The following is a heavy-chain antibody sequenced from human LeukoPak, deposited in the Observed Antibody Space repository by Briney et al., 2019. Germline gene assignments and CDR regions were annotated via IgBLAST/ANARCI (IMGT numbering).Heavy chain of an antibody. CDR1: GFTFSSYW. CDR3: ARVLGYCSSTSCYPLGY. J-gene: IGHJ4*02. V-gene: IGHV3-74*01. D-gene: IGHD2-2*01. CDR2: INSDGSST. Sequence: PGGSLRLSCAASGFTFSSYWMHWVRQAPGKGLAWVSRINSDGSSTSYADSVKGRFTISRDNAKNTLYLQMNSLRAEDTAVYYCARVLGYCSSTSCYPLGYWGQGALVTVSS.